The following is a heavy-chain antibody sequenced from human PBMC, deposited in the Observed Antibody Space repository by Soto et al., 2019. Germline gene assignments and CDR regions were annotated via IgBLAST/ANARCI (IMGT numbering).Heavy chain of an antibody. D-gene: IGHD6-13*01. CDR3: AREAIAAAPDY. Sequence: QVQLQESGPGLAAPSQTLSLTCTVSGGSINSGDYYWSWIRQPPGKGLEWIGYIYYSGSTYYNPSLNRRVTISLDTSKRQFSLRLRSVTAADTAVYYCAREAIAAAPDYWGPGTLVTVSS. V-gene: IGHV4-30-4*01. CDR1: GGSINSGDYY. J-gene: IGHJ4*02. CDR2: IYYSGST.